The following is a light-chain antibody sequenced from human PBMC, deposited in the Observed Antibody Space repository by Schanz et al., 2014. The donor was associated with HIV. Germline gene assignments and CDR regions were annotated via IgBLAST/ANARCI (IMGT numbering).Light chain of an antibody. CDR2: QAS. V-gene: IGKV1-17*01. J-gene: IGKJ2*01. CDR3: QQCVTYPYT. CDR1: QGIRNA. Sequence: DIQMTQSPSSLSASVGDRVTITCRASQGIRNALGWYQQKPGRAPKLLIYQASILETGVPSRFSGSGSGTSFTLTITSLQPDDFATYYCQQCVTYPYTFGQGTKLDIK.